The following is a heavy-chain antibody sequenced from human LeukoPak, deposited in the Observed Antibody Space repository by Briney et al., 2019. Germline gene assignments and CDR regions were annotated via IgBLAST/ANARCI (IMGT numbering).Heavy chain of an antibody. CDR1: GGSFSGYY. CDR3: ASSFGESRLFDY. J-gene: IGHJ4*02. D-gene: IGHD3-10*01. CDR2: IYYSGST. V-gene: IGHV4-30-4*01. Sequence: SETLSLTCAVYGGSFSGYYWSWIRQPPGKGLEWIGYIYYSGSTYYNPSLKSRVTISVDTSKNQFSLKLSSVTAADTAVYYCASSFGESRLFDYWGQGTLVTVSS.